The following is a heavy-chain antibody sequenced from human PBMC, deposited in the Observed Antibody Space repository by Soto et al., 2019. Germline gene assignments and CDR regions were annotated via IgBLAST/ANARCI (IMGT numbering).Heavy chain of an antibody. CDR1: GGSISSYY. CDR3: ARLAVRAAAGYNWFDP. D-gene: IGHD6-13*01. CDR2: IYYSGST. J-gene: IGHJ5*02. V-gene: IGHV4-59*08. Sequence: QVQLQESGPGLVKPSETLSLTCTVSGGSISSYYWSWIRQPPGKGLEWIGYIYYSGSTNYNPSLKSRSTISVDTSKNQFSLKLSSVTAADTAVYYCARLAVRAAAGYNWFDPWGQGTLVTVSS.